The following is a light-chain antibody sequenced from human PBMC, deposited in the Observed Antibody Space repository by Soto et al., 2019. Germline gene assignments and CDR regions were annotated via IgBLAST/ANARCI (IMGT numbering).Light chain of an antibody. CDR2: GAS. CDR1: QSVSSSY. Sequence: EIVLTQSPDTLSLSPGERATLSCRASQSVSSSYLAWYQQKPGQAPRLLMYGASSRATGIPDRLSGSGSGTDFTLTIRNLEPEDFAVYYCQQRSNWPRTFGQGTKVDI. J-gene: IGKJ1*01. CDR3: QQRSNWPRT. V-gene: IGKV3D-20*02.